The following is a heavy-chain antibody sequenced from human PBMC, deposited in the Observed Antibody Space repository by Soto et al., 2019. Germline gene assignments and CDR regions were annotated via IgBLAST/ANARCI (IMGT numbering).Heavy chain of an antibody. CDR1: GGTFSSYA. Sequence: SAELRWKSSGGTFSSYASMWVRQAPGQGLEWMGGIIPIFGTANYAQKFQGRVTITADESTSTAYMELSSLRSEDTAVYYCARESRERADYFDYWGQGTLVTVSS. J-gene: IGHJ4*02. D-gene: IGHD1-26*01. CDR2: IIPIFGTA. CDR3: ARESRERADYFDY. V-gene: IGHV1-69*13.